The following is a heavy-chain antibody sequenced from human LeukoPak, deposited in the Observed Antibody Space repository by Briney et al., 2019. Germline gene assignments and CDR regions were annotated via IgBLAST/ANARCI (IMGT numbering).Heavy chain of an antibody. Sequence: SETLSLTCTVSGGSINSGGYYWSWIRQPPGKGLEWIGYIYHSGSTYYNPSLKSRVTISVDRSKNQFSLKLSSVTAADTAVYYCAREKGYYFDYWGQGTLVTVSS. CDR3: AREKGYYFDY. CDR2: IYHSGST. V-gene: IGHV4-30-2*01. J-gene: IGHJ4*02. CDR1: GGSINSGGYY.